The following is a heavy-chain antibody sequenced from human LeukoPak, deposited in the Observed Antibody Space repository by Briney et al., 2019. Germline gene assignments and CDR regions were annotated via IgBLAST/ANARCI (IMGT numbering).Heavy chain of an antibody. V-gene: IGHV3-48*01. CDR1: GFTFSSYS. CDR3: ARDGSGWYGWFDP. CDR2: ISSSSSTI. J-gene: IGHJ5*02. D-gene: IGHD6-19*01. Sequence: GGSLRLSCAASGFTFSSYSMNWVRQAPGKGLEWVSYISSSSSTIYYADSVKGRFTISRDNAKNSLYLQMNSLRAEDTAVYYCARDGSGWYGWFDPWGQGTLVTVSS.